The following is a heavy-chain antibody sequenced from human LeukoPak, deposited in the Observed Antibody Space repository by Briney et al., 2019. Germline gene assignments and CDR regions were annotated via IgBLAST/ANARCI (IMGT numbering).Heavy chain of an antibody. D-gene: IGHD3-16*02. V-gene: IGHV3-30-3*01. CDR1: GFTFSSYA. CDR2: ISYDGSNK. Sequence: PGGSLRLSCVASGFTFSSYAMHWVRQAPGKGLEGVAVISYDGSNKYYADSVKGRFTISRDNSKNTLYLQMNSLRAEDTAVYYCARVFGTGFGGVIAGIDYWGQGTLVTVSS. CDR3: ARVFGTGFGGVIAGIDY. J-gene: IGHJ4*02.